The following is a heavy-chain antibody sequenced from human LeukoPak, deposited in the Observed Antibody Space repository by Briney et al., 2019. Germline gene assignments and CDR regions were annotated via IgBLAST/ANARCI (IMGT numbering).Heavy chain of an antibody. CDR1: GFTFSSYW. CDR2: INSDGSST. J-gene: IGHJ6*03. V-gene: IGHV3-74*01. D-gene: IGHD4/OR15-4a*01. Sequence: GGSLRLSCAASGFTFSSYWMHWVRQAPGKGLVWVSRINSDGSSTSYVDSVKGRFTISRDNAKNSLYLQMNSLRAEDTAVYYCARDRSGLSAYMDVWGKGTTVTISS. CDR3: ARDRSGLSAYMDV.